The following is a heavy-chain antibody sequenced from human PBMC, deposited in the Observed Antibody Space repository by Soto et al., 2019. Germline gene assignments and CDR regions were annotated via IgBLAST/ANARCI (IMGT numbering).Heavy chain of an antibody. D-gene: IGHD2-15*01. CDR1: GGSISSYY. J-gene: IGHJ3*02. CDR3: ARAGYCSGGSCGWAFDI. CDR2: IYYSGST. V-gene: IGHV4-59*01. Sequence: SETLSLTCTVSGGSISSYYWSWIRQPPGKGLEWIGYIYYSGSTNYNPSLKSRVTISVDTSKNLFSLKLSSVTAADTAVYYCARAGYCSGGSCGWAFDIWGQGTMVTVSS.